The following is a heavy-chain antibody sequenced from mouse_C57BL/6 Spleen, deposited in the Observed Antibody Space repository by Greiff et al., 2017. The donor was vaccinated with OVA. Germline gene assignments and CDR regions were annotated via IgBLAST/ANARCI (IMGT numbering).Heavy chain of an antibody. CDR3: ARDYRYFDV. CDR1: GYAFTNYL. J-gene: IGHJ1*03. CDR2: INPGSGGT. Sequence: VKLQESGAELVRPGTSVKVSCKASGYAFTNYLIEWVKQRPGQGLEWIGVINPGSGGTNYNEKFKGKATLTADKSSSTAYMQLSSLTSEDSAVYFCARDYRYFDVWGTGTTVTVSS. V-gene: IGHV1-54*01.